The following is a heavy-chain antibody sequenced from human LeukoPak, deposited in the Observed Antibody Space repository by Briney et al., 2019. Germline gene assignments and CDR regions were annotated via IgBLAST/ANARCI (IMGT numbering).Heavy chain of an antibody. J-gene: IGHJ4*02. Sequence: GGSLGLSCAASGFTFSTYAMTWVRQAPGKGLEWVSTFGSGGGTYYADSVRGRFTISKDNSKNTLYLQLNSLGAEDTALYYCAKVVAPSTTRNLDYWGQGTLVIVSS. D-gene: IGHD2-2*01. CDR3: AKVVAPSTTRNLDY. CDR2: FGSGGGT. CDR1: GFTFSTYA. V-gene: IGHV3-23*01.